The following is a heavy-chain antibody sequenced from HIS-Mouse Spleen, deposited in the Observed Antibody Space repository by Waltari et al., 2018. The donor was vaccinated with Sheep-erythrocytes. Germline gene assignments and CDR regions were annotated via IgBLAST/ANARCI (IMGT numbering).Heavy chain of an antibody. CDR2: IYPGDSDT. D-gene: IGHD3-3*01. V-gene: IGHV5-51*03. Sequence: EVQLVQSGAEVKKPGESLKISCKGSGYSFTSYWIGWVRQMPGKGLAWMGIIYPGDSDTRYSPSCQGQVTISADQSISTAYLQWSSLKASDTAMYYCARRTYYDFWSGYYTDAFDIWGQGTMVTVSS. J-gene: IGHJ3*02. CDR1: GYSFTSYW. CDR3: ARRTYYDFWSGYYTDAFDI.